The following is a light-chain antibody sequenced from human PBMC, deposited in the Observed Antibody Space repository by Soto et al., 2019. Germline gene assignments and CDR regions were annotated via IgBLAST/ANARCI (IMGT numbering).Light chain of an antibody. V-gene: IGKV3-15*01. J-gene: IGKJ1*01. CDR1: QRVSRS. CDR2: GAS. CDR3: QQYNDWPRT. Sequence: EIVFTPSRATLPLWLVKSGTLSCRASQRVSRSLAWYQQNPGQPPRLLIYGASTRASGIPARFSGSGSGTEFTLAISSLQSEDFAVYYCQQYNDWPRTFGQGTKVDIK.